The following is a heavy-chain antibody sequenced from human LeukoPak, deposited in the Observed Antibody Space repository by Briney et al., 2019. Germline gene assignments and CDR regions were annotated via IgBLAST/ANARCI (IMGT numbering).Heavy chain of an antibody. CDR1: GFTFSTYA. V-gene: IGHV3-48*01. CDR2: ISSSSSTI. J-gene: IGHJ6*03. Sequence: GGSLRLSCAASGFTFSTYAMSWVRQAPGKGLEWVSYISSSSSTIYYADSVKGRFTISRDNAKNSLYLQMNSLRAEDTAVYYCARDTPWLGSNYYYMDVWGKGTTVTASS. CDR3: ARDTPWLGSNYYYMDV. D-gene: IGHD1-26*01.